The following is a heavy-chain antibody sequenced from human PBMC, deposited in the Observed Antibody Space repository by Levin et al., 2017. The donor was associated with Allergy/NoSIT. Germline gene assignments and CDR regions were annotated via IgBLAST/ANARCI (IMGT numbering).Heavy chain of an antibody. V-gene: IGHV3-23*01. CDR2: IGGGGTNT. Sequence: GGSLRLSCAASGFTFSSFAMGWVRQAPGKGLEWVSSIGGGGTNTFYADSVKGRFTISRDNSKNTLHLQMNSLKAEDTAVYYCAKALGCIDPFDIWGQGTMVSVSS. CDR3: AKALGCIDPFDI. CDR1: GFTFSSFA. J-gene: IGHJ3*02. D-gene: IGHD3/OR15-3a*01.